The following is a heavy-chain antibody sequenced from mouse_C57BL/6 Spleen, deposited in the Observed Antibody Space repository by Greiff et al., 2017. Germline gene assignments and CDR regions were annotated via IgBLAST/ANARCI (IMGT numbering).Heavy chain of an antibody. CDR1: GFSLTSYG. J-gene: IGHJ1*03. D-gene: IGHD1-1*01. Sequence: QVQLKESGPGLVAPSQSLSITCTVSGFSLTSYGVSWVRQPPGKGLEWLGVIWGDGSTNYHSALISRLSISKDNSKSQVFLKLNSRQTDDTATYYCAKKEYYGSSSDWYFDVWGTGTTVTVSS. CDR2: IWGDGST. CDR3: AKKEYYGSSSDWYFDV. V-gene: IGHV2-3*01.